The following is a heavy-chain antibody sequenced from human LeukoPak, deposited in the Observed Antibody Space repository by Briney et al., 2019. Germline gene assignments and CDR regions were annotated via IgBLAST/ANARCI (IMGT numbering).Heavy chain of an antibody. CDR1: GDSMTSYY. CDR3: ARGSIAVGFDY. Sequence: SETLSLTCTVSGDSMTSYYWGWLRQPPGKGLEWLGHIYYSGRTNYNPSLKSRGTISVDTSKSQFSLRLISVTAADTAVYYCARGSIAVGFDYWGQGTLVAVSS. CDR2: IYYSGRT. D-gene: IGHD6-19*01. V-gene: IGHV4-59*01. J-gene: IGHJ4*02.